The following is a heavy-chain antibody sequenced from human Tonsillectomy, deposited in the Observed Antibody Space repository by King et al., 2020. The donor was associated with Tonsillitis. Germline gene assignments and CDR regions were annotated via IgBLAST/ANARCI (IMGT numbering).Heavy chain of an antibody. Sequence: VQLVESGGGLVQPGGSLRLSCAASGFTVSSNYMSWVRQAPGKGLEWVAAIYSGGSTYYADSVKGRFTISRDNSKNTLYLQMNSLRAEDTAVYYCAREIADLYYFDYWGQGTLVTVSS. J-gene: IGHJ4*02. D-gene: IGHD6-13*01. CDR3: AREIADLYYFDY. V-gene: IGHV3-66*01. CDR2: IYSGGST. CDR1: GFTVSSNY.